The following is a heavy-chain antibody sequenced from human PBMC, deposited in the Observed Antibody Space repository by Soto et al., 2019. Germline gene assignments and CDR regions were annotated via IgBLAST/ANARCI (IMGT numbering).Heavy chain of an antibody. J-gene: IGHJ4*02. Sequence: EVQLLESGGGLVQPGGSLRLSCAASGFTFNNYAMTWVRQAPGKGLEWVSAISGGGDTTSYADSVKGRVTVSRDGSKNTLDLQMSSLRAEDTALYYCAKGRGGSGSLPPRVDFWGQGTLVTVSS. D-gene: IGHD3-10*01. CDR3: AKGRGGSGSLPPRVDF. CDR1: GFTFNNYA. V-gene: IGHV3-23*01. CDR2: ISGGGDTT.